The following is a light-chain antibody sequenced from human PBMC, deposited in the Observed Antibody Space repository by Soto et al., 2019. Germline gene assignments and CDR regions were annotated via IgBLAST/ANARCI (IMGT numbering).Light chain of an antibody. CDR1: QSVSSY. Sequence: EIVLTQSPAILSLSPGERATLSGRASQSVSSYLAWYQQKPGQAPRLLIYDASNRATGIPARFSGSGSGTDFTLTISRLEPEDFAVYYCQQYGSSPTFGQGTKVDIK. J-gene: IGKJ1*01. V-gene: IGKV3-20*01. CDR2: DAS. CDR3: QQYGSSPT.